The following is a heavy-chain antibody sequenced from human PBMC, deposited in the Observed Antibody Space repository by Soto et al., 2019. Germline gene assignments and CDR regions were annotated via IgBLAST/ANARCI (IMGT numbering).Heavy chain of an antibody. V-gene: IGHV3-48*02. D-gene: IGHD3-10*01. Sequence: PGGSLRLSCAASGFTFSSYSMNWVRQAPGEGLEWVSYISSSSSTIYQADSVKGRFTISRDNAKNSLYLQMNSLRDEDTAVYYCARDSGTYYYYGMDVWGQGTTVTVSS. CDR2: ISSSSSTI. CDR1: GFTFSSYS. CDR3: ARDSGTYYYYGMDV. J-gene: IGHJ6*02.